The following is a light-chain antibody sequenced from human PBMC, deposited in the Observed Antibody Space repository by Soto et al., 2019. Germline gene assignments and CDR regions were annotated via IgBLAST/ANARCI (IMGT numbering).Light chain of an antibody. V-gene: IGKV1-5*03. CDR3: QQYNSYSGT. J-gene: IGKJ3*01. CDR1: QRIINW. CDR2: RAS. Sequence: DIQMTQSPSTLSASVGDRVTITCRASQRIINWLAWYQQKPGKAPKLLIYRASTLESGVPSRFSGSGSATEFTLTISSLQPDDFATYFCQQYNSYSGTFGPGTKVDIK.